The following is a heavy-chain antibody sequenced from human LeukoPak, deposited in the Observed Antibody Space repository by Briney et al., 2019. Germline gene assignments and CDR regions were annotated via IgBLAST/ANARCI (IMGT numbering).Heavy chain of an antibody. Sequence: SETLSLTCTVSGGSISSYYWNCIRHPPGRGLQWIGYIYSSGTTNYNPSLKSRDPISVDSSKNQFSLKLSSVTAADSALYYCARNIHLYSSSSFYYYYYMDVWGKGTTVTVSS. D-gene: IGHD6-6*01. V-gene: IGHV4-59*01. CDR1: GGSISSYY. CDR2: IYSSGTT. J-gene: IGHJ6*03. CDR3: ARNIHLYSSSSFYYYYYMDV.